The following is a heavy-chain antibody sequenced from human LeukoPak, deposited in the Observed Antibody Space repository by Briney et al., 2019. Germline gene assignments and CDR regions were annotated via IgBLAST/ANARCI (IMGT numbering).Heavy chain of an antibody. CDR3: ARAYCGGDCHAWPRGANDH. J-gene: IGHJ4*02. D-gene: IGHD2-21*02. CDR2: INGGNGNT. CDR1: GYTFTSYS. Sequence: ASVKVSCKASGYTFTSYSVHWVRQAPGQRLEWMGWINGGNGNTKYSQKFQGRVTITSDTSASTAYMVLSSLRSEDTAVYYCARAYCGGDCHAWPRGANDHWGQGTLVTVSS. V-gene: IGHV1-3*01.